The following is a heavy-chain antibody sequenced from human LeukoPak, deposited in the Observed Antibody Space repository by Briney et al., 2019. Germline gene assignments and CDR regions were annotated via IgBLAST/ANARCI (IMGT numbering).Heavy chain of an antibody. V-gene: IGHV3-23*01. D-gene: IGHD3-22*01. J-gene: IGHJ4*02. CDR1: GFTFSSYA. Sequence: GGSLRLSCAASGFTFSSYAMSWVRQAPGKGLEWVSAISGSGGSTYYADSVKGRFTISRDNSKNTLYLQMNSLRAEDTAVYYCAKLSHYYDSSGYTYYFDYWGQGTLVTVSS. CDR3: AKLSHYYDSSGYTYYFDY. CDR2: ISGSGGST.